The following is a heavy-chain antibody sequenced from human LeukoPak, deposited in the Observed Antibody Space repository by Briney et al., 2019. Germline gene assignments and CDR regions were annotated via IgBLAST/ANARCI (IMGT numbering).Heavy chain of an antibody. CDR3: ARDPLDFWSGYYQYFQH. Sequence: GASVKVSCKASGYTFTGYYMHWVRQAPGQGLEWMGSINPNSGGTNYAQKFQGRVTMTRDTSISTAYMELSRLRSDDTAVYYCARDPLDFWSGYYQYFQHWGQGTLVTVSS. V-gene: IGHV1-2*02. D-gene: IGHD3-3*01. CDR1: GYTFTGYY. J-gene: IGHJ1*01. CDR2: INPNSGGT.